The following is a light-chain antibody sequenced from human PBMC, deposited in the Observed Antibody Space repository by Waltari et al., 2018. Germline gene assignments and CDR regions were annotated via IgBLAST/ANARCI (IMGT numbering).Light chain of an antibody. CDR2: QDS. J-gene: IGLJ7*01. Sequence: SYELTQPPSVSVSPGQTASITCSGATLGDKYACWYQQKPGQSPVLVIYQDSTRPSGIHERFSGSNSGNTATLTISGTQAMDEADYYCQAWDSSIAVFGGGTQLTVL. CDR3: QAWDSSIAV. CDR1: TLGDKY. V-gene: IGLV3-1*01.